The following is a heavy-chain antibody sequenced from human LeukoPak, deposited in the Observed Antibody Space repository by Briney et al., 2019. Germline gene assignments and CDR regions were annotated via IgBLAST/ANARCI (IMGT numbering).Heavy chain of an antibody. CDR3: AKDPQGSGKAAFDI. J-gene: IGHJ3*02. V-gene: IGHV3-48*03. Sequence: GGSLRLSCAASGFTFSSYEMNWVRQAPGKGLEWVSYISSSGSTIYYADSVKGRFTISRDNSKNTLYLQMNSLRAEDTAVYYCAKDPQGSGKAAFDIWGQGTMVTVSS. CDR2: ISSSGSTI. D-gene: IGHD3-10*01. CDR1: GFTFSSYE.